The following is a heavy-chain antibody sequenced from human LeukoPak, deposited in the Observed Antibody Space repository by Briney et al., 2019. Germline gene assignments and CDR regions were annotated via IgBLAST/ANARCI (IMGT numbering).Heavy chain of an antibody. J-gene: IGHJ6*03. V-gene: IGHV1-18*01. Sequence: GASVKVSCKASGYTFTSYGISWVRQAPGQGLEWMGWISAYNGNTNYAQKLQGRVTMTTDTSTSTAYMELRSLRSGDTAVYYCARVRERAAAGTGPCMDVWGKGTTVTVSS. CDR1: GYTFTSYG. D-gene: IGHD6-13*01. CDR3: ARVRERAAAGTGPCMDV. CDR2: ISAYNGNT.